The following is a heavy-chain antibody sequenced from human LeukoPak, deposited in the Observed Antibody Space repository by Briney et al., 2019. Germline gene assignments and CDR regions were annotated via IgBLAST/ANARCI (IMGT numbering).Heavy chain of an antibody. D-gene: IGHD6-19*01. CDR1: GFTFSSYS. CDR2: ISSSSSYI. J-gene: IGHJ5*02. Sequence: GGSLRLSCAASGFTFSSYSMNWVRQAPGKGLEWVSSISSSSSYIYYADSVKGRFTISRDNAKNSLYLQMNGLRAEDTAVYYCARDVLAVAATGSNWFDPWGQGTLVTVSS. V-gene: IGHV3-21*01. CDR3: ARDVLAVAATGSNWFDP.